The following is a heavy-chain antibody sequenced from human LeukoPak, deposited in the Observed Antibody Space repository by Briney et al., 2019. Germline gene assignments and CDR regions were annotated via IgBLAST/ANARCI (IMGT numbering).Heavy chain of an antibody. CDR2: IRYDGSNK. Sequence: GGSLRLSCAASGFTFSSYGMHWVRQAPGKGLEWVAFIRYDGSNKYYADSVKGRFTISRDNSKNTLYLQMNSLRAEDTAVYYCAKDQDIVVVVAVLDYWGQGTLVTVSS. V-gene: IGHV3-30*02. J-gene: IGHJ4*02. CDR1: GFTFSSYG. CDR3: AKDQDIVVVVAVLDY. D-gene: IGHD2-15*01.